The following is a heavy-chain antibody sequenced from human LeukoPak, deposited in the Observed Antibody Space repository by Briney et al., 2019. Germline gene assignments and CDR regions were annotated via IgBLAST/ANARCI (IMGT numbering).Heavy chain of an antibody. CDR1: GGSISSGDYY. Sequence: SQTLSLTGTVSGGSISSGDYYWSWIRQPPGKGLEWIGYIYYSGSTYYNPSLKSRVTISVDTSKNQFSLKLSSVTAADTAVYYCASGYCSSTSCYQGDAFDIWGQGTMVTVSS. D-gene: IGHD2-2*01. CDR2: IYYSGST. V-gene: IGHV4-30-4*08. J-gene: IGHJ3*02. CDR3: ASGYCSSTSCYQGDAFDI.